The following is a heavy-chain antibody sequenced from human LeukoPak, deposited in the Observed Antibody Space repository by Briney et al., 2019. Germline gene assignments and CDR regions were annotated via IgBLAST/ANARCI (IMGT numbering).Heavy chain of an antibody. J-gene: IGHJ6*03. CDR1: GFGFSSYN. Sequence: GGSLRLSCVASGFGFSSYNMSWVRQAPGKGLEWVGNTKPDGTEKYYVDSVKGRFTISRDNAKTSLYLQMNSLRAEDTAVYYCARELLSSSWYGGNYYYYYMDVWGKGTTVTVSS. V-gene: IGHV3-7*01. CDR3: ARELLSSSWYGGNYYYYYMDV. CDR2: TKPDGTEK. D-gene: IGHD6-13*01.